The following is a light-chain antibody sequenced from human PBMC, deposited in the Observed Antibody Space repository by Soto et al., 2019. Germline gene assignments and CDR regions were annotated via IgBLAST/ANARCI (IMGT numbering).Light chain of an antibody. CDR1: QSVSSSY. Sequence: EIVLTQSPGTLSLSPGERATLSCRASQSVSSSYLAWYQQKPGQAPRLRIYGASSRATGIPDRFSGSGSGTDFTLTISRLEPEDFAVYYCQQYGSSQVTFGQGTKVEIK. CDR2: GAS. V-gene: IGKV3-20*01. CDR3: QQYGSSQVT. J-gene: IGKJ1*01.